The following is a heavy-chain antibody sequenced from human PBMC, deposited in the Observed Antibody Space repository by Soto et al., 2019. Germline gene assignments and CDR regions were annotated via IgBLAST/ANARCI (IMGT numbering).Heavy chain of an antibody. Sequence: GGSLSLSFVDSGLTFSGRSMTWVRQAPVKGLEWISYISTSSSTIYYADSVKGRFTISRDNAQNSLFLQMNSLRDEDTAVYYCARGELDRTIDYWGRGILVAVS. J-gene: IGHJ4*02. CDR2: ISTSSSTI. CDR3: ARGELDRTIDY. CDR1: GLTFSGRS. D-gene: IGHD1-7*01. V-gene: IGHV3-48*02.